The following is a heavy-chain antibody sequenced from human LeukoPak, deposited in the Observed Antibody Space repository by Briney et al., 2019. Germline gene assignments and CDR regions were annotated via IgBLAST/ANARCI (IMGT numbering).Heavy chain of an antibody. Sequence: GGSLRLCCGASGFTFRWHGMSWVRPAPGKGLELVGRIKSKTDGGTTDYAAPVKGRFTISRDDSKNTLYLQMNSLKTEDTAVYYCTTLRFLEWLFVFDYCGQGTRVTVSS. CDR1: GFTFRWHG. CDR2: IKSKTDGGTT. J-gene: IGHJ4*02. D-gene: IGHD3-3*01. V-gene: IGHV3-15*01. CDR3: TTLRFLEWLFVFDY.